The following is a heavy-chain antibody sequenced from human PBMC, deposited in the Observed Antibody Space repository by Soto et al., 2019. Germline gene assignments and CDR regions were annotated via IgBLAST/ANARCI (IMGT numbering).Heavy chain of an antibody. Sequence: GGSLRLSCAASGFTFSSYAMSWVRQAPGKGLEWVSAISGSGGSTYYADSVKGRFTISRDNSKNTLYLQMNSLRAEDTAVYYCAKDYYDSSGYYSRSNFDYWGQGTLVTVSS. V-gene: IGHV3-23*01. D-gene: IGHD3-22*01. CDR3: AKDYYDSSGYYSRSNFDY. CDR1: GFTFSSYA. J-gene: IGHJ4*02. CDR2: ISGSGGST.